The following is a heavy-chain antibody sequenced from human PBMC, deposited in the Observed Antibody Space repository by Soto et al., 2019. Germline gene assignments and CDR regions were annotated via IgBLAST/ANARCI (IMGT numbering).Heavy chain of an antibody. CDR3: ARVSEVRGYTAFDS. V-gene: IGHV4-61*01. Sequence: SETLSLTCIVSGGSVSGSSSYWNWIRQPPGKGLEWIGYIYYTGSTNYHPSLRSRVTISIEASKNQFSLRLSSVTTADTAIYSCARVSEVRGYTAFDSWGQGTRVTAPQ. CDR2: IYYTGST. D-gene: IGHD3-16*02. J-gene: IGHJ4*02. CDR1: GGSVSGSSSY.